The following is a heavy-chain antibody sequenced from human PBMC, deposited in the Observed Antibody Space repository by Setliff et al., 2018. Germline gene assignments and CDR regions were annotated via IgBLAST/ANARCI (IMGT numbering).Heavy chain of an antibody. CDR1: GGSISSSDSNTNW. CDR3: ARTLPTYCRDGPCKVGALDI. CDR2: INHSGNT. J-gene: IGHJ3*02. V-gene: IGHV4-4*02. Sequence: SLTCAVSGGSISSSDSNTNWWSWVRQPPGKGLEWIGEINHSGNTNYNPSLKSRVTVSVDKPKNQFSLKLSSVTAADTAVYYCARTLPTYCRDGPCKVGALDIWGQGTMVTVSS. D-gene: IGHD1-26*01.